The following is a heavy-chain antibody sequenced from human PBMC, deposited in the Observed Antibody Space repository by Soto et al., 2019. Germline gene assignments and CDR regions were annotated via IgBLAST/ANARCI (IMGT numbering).Heavy chain of an antibody. CDR3: AMPSTVGGSFDI. J-gene: IGHJ3*02. D-gene: IGHD2-8*02. CDR1: GYTFTSYG. V-gene: IGHV1-18*01. Sequence: PSVKVSCKASGYTFTSYGISWVRQAPGQGLEWMGWISAYNGNTNYAQKLQGRVTMTTDTSTSTAYMELRGLRSDDTAVYYCAMPSTVGGSFDIWGQGTMVTVSS. CDR2: ISAYNGNT.